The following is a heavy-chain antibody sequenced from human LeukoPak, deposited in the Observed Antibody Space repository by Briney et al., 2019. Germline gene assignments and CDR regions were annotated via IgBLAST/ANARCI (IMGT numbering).Heavy chain of an antibody. CDR2: ILQDGSEK. V-gene: IGHV3-7*01. J-gene: IGHJ3*02. D-gene: IGHD3-9*01. CDR3: ARRYFDWFLGAGGSLDI. CDR1: GVSFRIYW. Sequence: GGSLRLSCARPGVSFRIYWLHWVRPALGEGREWVANILQDGSEKYYVDSVKGRFTISRDNANDSVYLQMNSLRAEDTAVYYCARRYFDWFLGAGGSLDIWGQGTMVTVSS.